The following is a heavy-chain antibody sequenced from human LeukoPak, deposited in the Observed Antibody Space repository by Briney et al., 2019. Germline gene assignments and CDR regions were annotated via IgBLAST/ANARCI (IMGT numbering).Heavy chain of an antibody. Sequence: PGGSLRLSCAASGFTFDDYAMHWVRQAPGKGLEWVSLISGDGGSTYYADSVKGRFTISRDNSKNSLYLQMNSLRTEDTALYYCAKDIPHYYDSSGFYGDYFDYRGQGTPVTVSS. CDR2: ISGDGGST. CDR3: AKDIPHYYDSSGFYGDYFDY. V-gene: IGHV3-43*02. D-gene: IGHD3-22*01. CDR1: GFTFDDYA. J-gene: IGHJ4*02.